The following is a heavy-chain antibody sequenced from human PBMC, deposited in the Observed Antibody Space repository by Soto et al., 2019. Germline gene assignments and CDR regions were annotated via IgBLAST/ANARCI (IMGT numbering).Heavy chain of an antibody. CDR3: ARVAVYYYDSSGYGYFDL. CDR2: INPNSGGT. CDR1: GYTFTGYY. D-gene: IGHD3-22*01. V-gene: IGHV1-2*02. Sequence: ASVKVSCKASGYTFTGYYMHWVRQAPGQGLEWMGWINPNSGGTNYAQKFQGRVTMTRDTSISTAYMELRSLRSDDTAVYYCARVAVYYYDSSGYGYFDLWGRGTLVTVSS. J-gene: IGHJ2*01.